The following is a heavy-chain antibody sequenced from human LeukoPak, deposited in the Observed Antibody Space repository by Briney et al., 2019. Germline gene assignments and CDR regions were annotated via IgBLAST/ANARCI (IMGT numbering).Heavy chain of an antibody. J-gene: IGHJ4*02. CDR2: MNPNSGNT. CDR3: ARVHYDYVWGSYRYFDH. D-gene: IGHD3-16*02. Sequence: ASVKVSCKASGYTFTSYDINWVRQATGQGLEWMGWMNPNSGNTGYAQKFQGRVTMTRNTSISTAYMELSSLRSEDTAVYYCARVHYDYVWGSYRYFDHWGQGTLVTVSS. CDR1: GYTFTSYD. V-gene: IGHV1-8*01.